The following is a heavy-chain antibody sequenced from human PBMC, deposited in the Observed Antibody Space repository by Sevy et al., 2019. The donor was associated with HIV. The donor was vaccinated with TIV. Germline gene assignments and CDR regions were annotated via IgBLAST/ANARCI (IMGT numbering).Heavy chain of an antibody. J-gene: IGHJ3*02. V-gene: IGHV1-24*01. CDR2: FDPEDGET. Sequence: APVKVSCKVSGYTLTELSMHWVRQAPGKGLEWMGGFDPEDGETIYAQKFQGRVTMTEDTSTDTAYMELSSLRSEDTAVYYRATPPLYCSGGRCYSENAFDIWGQGTMVTVSS. CDR3: ATPPLYCSGGRCYSENAFDI. CDR1: GYTLTELS. D-gene: IGHD2-15*01.